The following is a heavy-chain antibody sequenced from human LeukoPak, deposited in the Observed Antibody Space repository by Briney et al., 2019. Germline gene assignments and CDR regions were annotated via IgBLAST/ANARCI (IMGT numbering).Heavy chain of an antibody. CDR3: ATSVRYYYDSSGYYGRKYFQH. CDR2: IYSGGST. CDR1: GFTVSSNY. V-gene: IGHV3-53*01. Sequence: GGSLRLSCAASGFTVSSNYMSWVRQAPGKGLEWVSVIYSGGSTYYADSVKGRFTISRDNSKNTLYLQMNSLRAEDTAVYYCATSVRYYYDSSGYYGRKYFQHWGQGTLVTVSS. J-gene: IGHJ1*01. D-gene: IGHD3-22*01.